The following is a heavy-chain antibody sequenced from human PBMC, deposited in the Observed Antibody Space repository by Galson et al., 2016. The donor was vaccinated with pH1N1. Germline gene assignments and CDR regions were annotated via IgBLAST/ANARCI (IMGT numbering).Heavy chain of an antibody. V-gene: IGHV2-5*08. J-gene: IGHJ4*02. D-gene: IGHD5-18*01. Sequence: PALVKPTQTLTLTCTFSGFSINSSGMGVGWIRQPPGKGLEWLAVIYWDDDKRYSPSLKSRLTISRDNAKNSLYLQMNSRRAEDTAVYYCAKGSGYSYGPFDYGGQGTLVTVSS. CDR2: IYWDDDK. CDR3: AKGSGYSYGPFDY. CDR1: GFSINSSGMG.